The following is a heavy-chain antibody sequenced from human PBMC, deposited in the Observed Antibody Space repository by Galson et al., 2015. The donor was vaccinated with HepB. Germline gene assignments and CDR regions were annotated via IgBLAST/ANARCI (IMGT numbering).Heavy chain of an antibody. Sequence: SCKASGYTFTSYYMHWVRQAPGQGLEWMGRINPSGGSTSYAQKFQGRVTMTRDTSTSTVYMELSSLRSEDTAVYYCARVMVRGVIPNYFDYWGQGTLVTVSS. CDR2: INPSGGST. D-gene: IGHD3-10*01. CDR1: GYTFTSYY. V-gene: IGHV1-46*01. J-gene: IGHJ4*02. CDR3: ARVMVRGVIPNYFDY.